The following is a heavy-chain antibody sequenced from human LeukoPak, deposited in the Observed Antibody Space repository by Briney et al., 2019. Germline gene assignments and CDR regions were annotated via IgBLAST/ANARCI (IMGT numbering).Heavy chain of an antibody. J-gene: IGHJ4*02. CDR3: AKAAYYDSSGYWGTFFDY. CDR2: ISDSGGST. V-gene: IGHV3-23*01. Sequence: PGGSLRLSCAASGVTLSGYAMSWVRQAPGKGLEWISVISDSGGSTYYADSVKGRFTISRDNTKNTLYLQMNSLRAEDTAVYYCAKAAYYDSSGYWGTFFDYWGQGTLVTVSS. CDR1: GVTLSGYA. D-gene: IGHD3-22*01.